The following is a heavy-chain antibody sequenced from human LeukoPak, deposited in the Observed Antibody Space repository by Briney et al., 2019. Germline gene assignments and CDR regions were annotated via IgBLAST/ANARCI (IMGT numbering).Heavy chain of an antibody. D-gene: IGHD3-10*01. CDR3: ARGGYYGSGNDFRFDP. CDR1: GGSISSYY. V-gene: IGHV4-59*01. Sequence: SETLSLTCTVSGGSISSYYWSWIRQPPGKGLEWIGYIYYSGSTNYKPSVKSRVTISVDTSKNQSSLKLSSVTAADTAVYYCARGGYYGSGNDFRFDPWGQEPWSPSPQ. J-gene: IGHJ5*02. CDR2: IYYSGST.